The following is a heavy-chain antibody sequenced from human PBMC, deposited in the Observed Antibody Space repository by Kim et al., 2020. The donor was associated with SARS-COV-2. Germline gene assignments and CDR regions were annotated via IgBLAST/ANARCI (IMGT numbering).Heavy chain of an antibody. CDR3: ARDLNENVLRYFDWLDGVRTQNSRGFDY. CDR2: IYYSGST. CDR1: GGSISSSSYY. D-gene: IGHD3-9*01. Sequence: SETLSLTCTVSGGSISSSSYYWGWIRQPPGKGLEWIGSIYYSGSTYYNPSLKSRVTISVDTSKNQFSLKLSSVTAADTAVYYCARDLNENVLRYFDWLDGVRTQNSRGFDYWGQGTLVTVSS. J-gene: IGHJ4*02. V-gene: IGHV4-39*07.